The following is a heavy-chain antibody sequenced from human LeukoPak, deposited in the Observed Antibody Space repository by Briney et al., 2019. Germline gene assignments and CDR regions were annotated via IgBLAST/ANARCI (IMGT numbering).Heavy chain of an antibody. J-gene: IGHJ4*02. CDR3: ARVGGDTGTLDY. V-gene: IGHV1-18*01. Sequence: ASVKVSCKASGYIFTNYGISWVRQAPGQGLEWMGWISVYNANTNYAQNVQGRVTMTTDTSTSTAYMELRSLRSDDTAMYYCARVGGDTGTLDYWGQGILVTVSS. D-gene: IGHD1-1*01. CDR1: GYIFTNYG. CDR2: ISVYNANT.